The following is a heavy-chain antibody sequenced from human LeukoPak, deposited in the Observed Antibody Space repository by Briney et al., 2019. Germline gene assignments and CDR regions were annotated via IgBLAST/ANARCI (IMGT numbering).Heavy chain of an antibody. J-gene: IGHJ1*01. V-gene: IGHV4-39*01. CDR3: ARRRYYDGSGYLE. CDR2: IYYSGRT. Sequence: SETLSLTCSVSGDSVSRSDSYWDWIRQPPGKGLEWIGTIYYSGRTYYSPSLKSRVTMSVDPSNNQFSLNLRSLTAADTALYYCARRRYYDGSGYLEWGQGTLLSVSS. CDR1: GDSVSRSDSY. D-gene: IGHD3-22*01.